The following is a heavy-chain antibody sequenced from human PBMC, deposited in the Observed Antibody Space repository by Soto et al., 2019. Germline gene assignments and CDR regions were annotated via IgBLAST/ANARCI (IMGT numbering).Heavy chain of an antibody. J-gene: IGHJ3*01. V-gene: IGHV3-23*01. CDR2: IGARGRST. CDR1: GFTFTDYA. Sequence: PGGSLRLSCAASGFTFTDYAMSWVRQAPGKGLEWVSTIGARGRSTYYADSVKGRFTVSRDNSKNTLYLQMDSLRTEDTAVYYCAKKGPPRDAFDFWGQGTMVTVSS. CDR3: AKKGPPRDAFDF.